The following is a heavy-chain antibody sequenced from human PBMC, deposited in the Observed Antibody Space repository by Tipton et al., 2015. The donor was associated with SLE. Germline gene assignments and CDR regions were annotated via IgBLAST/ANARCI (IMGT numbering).Heavy chain of an antibody. CDR1: GGSISSYY. V-gene: IGHV4-59*01. D-gene: IGHD4-17*01. Sequence: PGLVKPSETLSLTCTVSGGSISSYYWSWIRQPPGKGLEWIGYIYYSGSTNYNPSLKSRVTISVDTSKNQFSLKLSSVTAADTAVYYCARDYGPGNWFDPWGQGTLVTVSS. CDR3: ARDYGPGNWFDP. J-gene: IGHJ5*02. CDR2: IYYSGST.